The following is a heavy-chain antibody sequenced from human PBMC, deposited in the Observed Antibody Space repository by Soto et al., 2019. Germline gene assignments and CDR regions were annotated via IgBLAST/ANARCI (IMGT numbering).Heavy chain of an antibody. V-gene: IGHV4-31*03. D-gene: IGHD3-3*01. J-gene: IGHJ4*02. CDR2: IYYNWDS. Sequence: SETLSLTCSVSVGSTSSGGFYWSWMRHHPWKGLERIGYIYYNWDSYYNPSLKNRVTISVDTSNNQLSMNLSSVTAADMAVYYSASPVHHDLWSCYSPFGYCRQGTMVTASS. CDR3: ASPVHHDLWSCYSPFGY. CDR1: VGSTSSGGFY.